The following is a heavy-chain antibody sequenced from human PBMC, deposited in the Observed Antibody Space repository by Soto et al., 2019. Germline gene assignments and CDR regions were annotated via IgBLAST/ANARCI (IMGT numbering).Heavy chain of an antibody. Sequence: EVQLVESGGGLVKPGGSLRLSCAASGFTFSSYSMNWVRQAPGKGLEWVSSISSSSSYIYYADSVKGRFTISRDNAKNSRYLQMNGVRAGDTAVDYCASFAEYYDISFGFDPWGQGTLVTVSS. CDR3: ASFAEYYDISFGFDP. V-gene: IGHV3-21*01. CDR2: ISSSSSYI. D-gene: IGHD3-9*01. CDR1: GFTFSSYS. J-gene: IGHJ5*02.